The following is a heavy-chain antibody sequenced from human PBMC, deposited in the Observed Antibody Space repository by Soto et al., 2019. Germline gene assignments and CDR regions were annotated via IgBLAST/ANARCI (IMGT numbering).Heavy chain of an antibody. D-gene: IGHD2-2*01. CDR3: ARHPGADIVVVPAARGFDP. CDR1: GYTFTSYA. Sequence: KVSCKASGYTFTSYAMHWVRQMPGKGLEWMGRIDPSDSYTNYSPSFQGHVTISADKSISTAYLQWSSLKASDTAMYYCARHPGADIVVVPAARGFDPWGQGTLVTVSS. J-gene: IGHJ5*02. V-gene: IGHV5-10-1*01. CDR2: IDPSDSYT.